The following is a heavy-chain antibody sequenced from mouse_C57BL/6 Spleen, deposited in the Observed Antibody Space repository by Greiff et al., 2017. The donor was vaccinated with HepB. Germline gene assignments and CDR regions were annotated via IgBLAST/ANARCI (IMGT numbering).Heavy chain of an antibody. Sequence: VQLQQPGAELVKPGASVKLSCKASGYTFTSYWMHWVKQRPGQGLEWIGMINPNSGRTNYNEKFKSKATLTVDKSSSTAYMQLSSLTSEDSAVYYGASLAQDKVYYYAMDYWGHGTSVTVSS. CDR1: GYTFTSYW. D-gene: IGHD3-2*02. CDR3: ASLAQDKVYYYAMDY. J-gene: IGHJ4*01. V-gene: IGHV1-64*01. CDR2: INPNSGRT.